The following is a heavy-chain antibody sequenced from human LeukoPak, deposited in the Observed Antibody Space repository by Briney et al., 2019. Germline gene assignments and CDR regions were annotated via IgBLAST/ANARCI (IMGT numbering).Heavy chain of an antibody. V-gene: IGHV1-69*05. D-gene: IGHD4-17*01. CDR1: GDTFNNSA. CDR3: ARDVHGDYGSGWFDP. J-gene: IGHJ5*02. CDR2: IMPLFGTA. Sequence: ASVKVSCKTSGDTFNNSAISWVRQAPGQGLEWLGGIMPLFGTAGYAQKFQGRVTITKDESTRTVYLELTRLTSDDTAVDYCARDVHGDYGSGWFDPWGQGTLVSVSS.